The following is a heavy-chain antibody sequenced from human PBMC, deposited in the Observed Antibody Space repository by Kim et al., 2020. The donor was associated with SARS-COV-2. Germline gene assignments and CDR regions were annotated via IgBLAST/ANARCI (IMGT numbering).Heavy chain of an antibody. CDR3: ANPWNDVYYYYGMDV. V-gene: IGHV3-30*18. CDR1: GSAFNIYG. J-gene: IGHJ6*02. Sequence: GGSLRLSCAASGSAFNIYGMHWVRQAPGKGLEWVAVISNDGSDKYYADSVKGRFTISRDNSKNTLYLQMNGLRTEDTAVYYCANPWNDVYYYYGMDVWGQGTTVTV. D-gene: IGHD1-1*01. CDR2: ISNDGSDK.